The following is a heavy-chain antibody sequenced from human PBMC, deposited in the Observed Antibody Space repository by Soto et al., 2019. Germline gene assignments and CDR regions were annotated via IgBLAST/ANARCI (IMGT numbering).Heavy chain of an antibody. J-gene: IGHJ5*02. D-gene: IGHD2-21*02. CDR2: IYYSGST. CDR1: GGSVSSGSYY. V-gene: IGHV4-61*01. CDR3: ARAAGLIVVVTASVWFDP. Sequence: PSETLSLTCTVSGGSVSSGSYYWSWIRQPPGKGLEWIGYIYYSGSTNYNPSLKSRVTISVDTSKNQFSLKLSSVTAADTAVYYCARAAGLIVVVTASVWFDPWGQGTLVTVSS.